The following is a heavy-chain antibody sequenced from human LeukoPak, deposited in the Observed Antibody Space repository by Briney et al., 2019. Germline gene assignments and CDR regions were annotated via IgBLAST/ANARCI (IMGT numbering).Heavy chain of an antibody. J-gene: IGHJ6*02. CDR1: GYTFTSYY. Sequence: ASVKVSCKASGYTFTSYYMHWVRQAPGQGLEWMGIINPSGGSTSYAQKFQGRVTMTRDTSTSTVYMELSSLRSEDTAVYYCARRTAFRGDREYYYYGMDVWGQGTSVTVSS. D-gene: IGHD3-10*01. V-gene: IGHV1-46*01. CDR2: INPSGGST. CDR3: ARRTAFRGDREYYYYGMDV.